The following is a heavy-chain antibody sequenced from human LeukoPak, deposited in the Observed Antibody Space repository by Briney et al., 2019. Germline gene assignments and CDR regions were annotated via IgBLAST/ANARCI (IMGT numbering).Heavy chain of an antibody. V-gene: IGHV4-61*02. CDR1: GGSISSGSYY. Sequence: PSETLSLTCTVSGGSISSGSYYWSWIRQPAGKGLEWIGRIYTSGSTNYNPSLKSRITISVDTSKNQFFLKLSSVTAADTAVYYCARAEGGYSSPYYFDYWGQGTLVTVSS. D-gene: IGHD5-18*01. J-gene: IGHJ4*02. CDR2: IYTSGST. CDR3: ARAEGGYSSPYYFDY.